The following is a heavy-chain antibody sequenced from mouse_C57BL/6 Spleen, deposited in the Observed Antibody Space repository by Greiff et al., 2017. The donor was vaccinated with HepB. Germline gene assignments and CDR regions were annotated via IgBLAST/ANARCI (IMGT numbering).Heavy chain of an antibody. CDR3: ADPYAMDY. CDR1: GYTFTSYG. V-gene: IGHV1-81*01. J-gene: IGHJ4*01. Sequence: VQLQQSGAELARPGASVKLSCKASGYTFTSYGISWVKQRTGQGLEWIGEIYPRSGNTYYNEKFKGKATLTADKSSSTAYMELRSLTSEDSAVYFCADPYAMDYWGQGTSVTVSS. CDR2: IYPRSGNT.